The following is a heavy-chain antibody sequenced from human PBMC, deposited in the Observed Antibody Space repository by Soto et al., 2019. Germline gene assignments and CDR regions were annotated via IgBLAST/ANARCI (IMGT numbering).Heavy chain of an antibody. Sequence: SVKVSCKASGGTFSSYAISWVRQAPGQGLEWMGGIIPIFGTANYAQKFQGRVTITADESTSTAYMELSSLRSEDTAVYYCASFGSGSYYDYYYYGMDVWGQGTTVTVSS. CDR3: ASFGSGSYYDYYYYGMDV. V-gene: IGHV1-69*13. CDR1: GGTFSSYA. J-gene: IGHJ6*02. D-gene: IGHD3-10*01. CDR2: IIPIFGTA.